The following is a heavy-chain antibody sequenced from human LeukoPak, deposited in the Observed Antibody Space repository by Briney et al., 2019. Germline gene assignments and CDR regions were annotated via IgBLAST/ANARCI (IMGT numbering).Heavy chain of an antibody. J-gene: IGHJ4*02. CDR2: INHSGST. D-gene: IGHD3-22*01. CDR1: GGSFGGYY. CDR3: ASQYYYDSSGYYSFDY. Sequence: PSETLSLTCAVYGGSFGGYYWSWIRQPPGKGLEWIGEINHSGSTNYNPSLKSRVTISVDTSKNQFSLKLSSVTAADTAVYYCASQYYYDSSGYYSFDYWGQGTLVTVSS. V-gene: IGHV4-34*01.